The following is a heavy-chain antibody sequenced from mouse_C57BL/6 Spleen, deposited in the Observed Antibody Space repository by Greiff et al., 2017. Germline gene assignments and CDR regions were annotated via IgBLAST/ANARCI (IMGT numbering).Heavy chain of an antibody. CDR1: GFSFTGYC. CDR3: AKHGGAMDY. V-gene: IGHV2-9*01. CDR2: IWGGGST. Sequence: VQLQQSGPGLVAPSQCLSISCTASGFSFTGYCVDWVRQPPGKGLEWLGVIWGGGSTTYYSALMSRLSISKDKSKSKVFLKMNSLETDDTAMYYCAKHGGAMDYWGQGTSVTVSS. J-gene: IGHJ4*01.